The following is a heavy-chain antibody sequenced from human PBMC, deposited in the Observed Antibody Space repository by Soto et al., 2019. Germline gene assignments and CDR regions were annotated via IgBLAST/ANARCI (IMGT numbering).Heavy chain of an antibody. J-gene: IGHJ1*01. CDR2: ISYDGSDK. CDR3: AKGAVVATTYCQH. Sequence: QVQLVESGGGVVQPGRSLRLSCAASGFTFSSYGMHWVRQAPGKGLEWVAVISYDGSDKYYADSVKGRFTISRDNSNNTLYLQMDSLRAEDTAVYYCAKGAVVATTYCQHWGQGTMVTVSS. CDR1: GFTFSSYG. V-gene: IGHV3-30*18. D-gene: IGHD2-15*01.